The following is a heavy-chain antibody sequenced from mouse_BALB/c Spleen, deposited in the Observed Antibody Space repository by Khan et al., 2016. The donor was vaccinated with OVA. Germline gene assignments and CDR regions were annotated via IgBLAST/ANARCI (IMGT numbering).Heavy chain of an antibody. J-gene: IGHJ4*01. CDR2: IRAGGSK. CDR3: AKDPPDYSLDY. Sequence: QMQLEESGPGLVAPSQSLSITCTVSGFSLTDYAVSWIRQPLGKGLEWLGGIRAGGSKYYNSALKSRLSISKDNTRSQVFLYMNSLQTDDAAMYFCAKDPPDYSLDYWGQGTSVTVSS. V-gene: IGHV2-6-5*01. CDR1: GFSLTDYA.